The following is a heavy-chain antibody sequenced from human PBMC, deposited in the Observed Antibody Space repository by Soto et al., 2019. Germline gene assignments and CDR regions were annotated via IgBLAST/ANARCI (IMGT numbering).Heavy chain of an antibody. D-gene: IGHD1-1*01. V-gene: IGHV4-34*01. CDR3: ARAVPWRKSFDI. CDR2: INQSGST. Sequence: SETLSLTCAVSGGSFGGYQWSWIRQPPGGGLEWIGEINQSGSTNYNPSLKSRVAISVDTSETQFSLRLNSLTAADTAVYYCARAVPWRKSFDIWGQGTAVTVS. CDR1: GGSFGGYQ. J-gene: IGHJ3*02.